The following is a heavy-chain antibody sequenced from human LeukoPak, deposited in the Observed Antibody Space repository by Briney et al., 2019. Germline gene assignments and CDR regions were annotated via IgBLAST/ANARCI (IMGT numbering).Heavy chain of an antibody. V-gene: IGHV4-59*08. D-gene: IGHD6-13*01. Sequence: SETLSLTCAVYGGSFSGYYWSWIRRPPGKGLEWIGYIYYSGSTNYNPSLKSRVTISVDTSKNQFSLKLSSVTAADTAVYYCARLNRIAAAGTFDYWGQGTLVTVSS. CDR1: GGSFSGYY. J-gene: IGHJ4*02. CDR3: ARLNRIAAAGTFDY. CDR2: IYYSGST.